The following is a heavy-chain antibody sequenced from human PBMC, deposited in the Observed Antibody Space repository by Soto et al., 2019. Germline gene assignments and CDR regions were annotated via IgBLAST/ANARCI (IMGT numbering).Heavy chain of an antibody. CDR2: IYYSGST. Sequence: SETLSLTCTVSGGSISSSSYYWGWIRQPPGKGLEWIGSIYYSGSTYYNPSLKSRVTISVDTSKNQFSLKLSSVTAADTAVYYSASKVRSWFDPWGQGTLVTVSS. CDR1: GGSISSSSYY. J-gene: IGHJ5*02. CDR3: ASKVRSWFDP. D-gene: IGHD3-3*01. V-gene: IGHV4-39*01.